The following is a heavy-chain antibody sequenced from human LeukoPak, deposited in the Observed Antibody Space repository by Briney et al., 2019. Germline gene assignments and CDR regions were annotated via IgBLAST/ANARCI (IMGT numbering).Heavy chain of an antibody. D-gene: IGHD3-22*01. CDR2: MNPNSGNT. J-gene: IGHJ4*02. CDR1: GYTFTSYD. V-gene: IGHV1-8*01. CDR3: ARDPTTLNYYDSSGYDY. Sequence: EASVKVSYKASGYTFTSYDINWVRQATGQGLECMGWMNPNSGNTGYAQKFQGRVTMTRNTSISTAYMELSSLRSEDTAVYYCARDPTTLNYYDSSGYDYWGQGTLVTVSS.